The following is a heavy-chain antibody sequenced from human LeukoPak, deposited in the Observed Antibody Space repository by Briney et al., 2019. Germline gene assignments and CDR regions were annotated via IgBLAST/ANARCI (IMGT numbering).Heavy chain of an antibody. V-gene: IGHV3-30*04. D-gene: IGHD4/OR15-4a*01. J-gene: IGHJ4*02. Sequence: GGSLRLSCAASGFTFTNYPVHWVRQAPGKGLEWVTVISYDGTTKYYADSVKGRFTISGDNSRNTLYLQMNSLRAEDTAVYYCARRAGAYSHPYDYWGQGTLVTVSS. CDR1: GFTFTNYP. CDR2: ISYDGTTK. CDR3: ARRAGAYSHPYDY.